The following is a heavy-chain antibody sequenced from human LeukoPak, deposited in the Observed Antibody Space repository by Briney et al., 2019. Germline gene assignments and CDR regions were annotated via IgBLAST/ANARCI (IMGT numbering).Heavy chain of an antibody. CDR3: ARVFSFGDYIWGSYRYYFDY. CDR2: ISTYNANT. CDR1: GYSFTSLG. V-gene: IGHV1-18*01. Sequence: ASVKVSCKASGYSFTSLGISWVRQAPGQGLEWMGWISTYNANTNYAQKYQGRVTMTTDTSTSTAYMELRSLRSDDTAVYFCARVFSFGDYIWGSYRYYFDYWGQGTLVTVSS. J-gene: IGHJ4*02. D-gene: IGHD3-16*02.